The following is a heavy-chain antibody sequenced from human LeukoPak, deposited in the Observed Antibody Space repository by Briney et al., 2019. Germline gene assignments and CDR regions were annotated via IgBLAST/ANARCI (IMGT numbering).Heavy chain of an antibody. V-gene: IGHV1-8*01. D-gene: IGHD3-10*01. CDR3: ARYRVTMVRGVIDNWFDP. CDR2: MNPNSGNT. Sequence: ASVKVSCKASGYTFTSYDINWVRQATGQGLEWMGWMNPNSGNTGYAQKFQGRVTMTRNTSISTAYMELSSLRSEDTAVYYCARYRVTMVRGVIDNWFDPWGQGTLVTVSS. CDR1: GYTFTSYD. J-gene: IGHJ5*02.